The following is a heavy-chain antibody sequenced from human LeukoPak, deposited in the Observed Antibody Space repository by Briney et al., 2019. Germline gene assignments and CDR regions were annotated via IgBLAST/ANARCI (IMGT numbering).Heavy chain of an antibody. CDR1: GYTFTDYY. V-gene: IGHV1-2*02. J-gene: IGHJ4*02. CDR3: ASHGSGSYFSYVS. D-gene: IGHD3-10*01. CDR2: INTKDGGT. Sequence: ASVNVSCKASGYTFTDYYMHWVRQAPGQGLEWMGWINTKDGGTQYAQELQGRVTMTSDTSISTDYMELSSLGNGDTAVYYCASHGSGSYFSYVSWGQGTLVIVSS.